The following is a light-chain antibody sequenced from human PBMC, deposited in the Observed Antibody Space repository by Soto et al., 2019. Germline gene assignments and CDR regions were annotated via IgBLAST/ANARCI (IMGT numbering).Light chain of an antibody. J-gene: IGKJ1*01. CDR3: QQYNSYST. CDR1: QSISSW. V-gene: IGKV1-5*01. CDR2: DAS. Sequence: DIQMTQFPSTLSASVGDRVTITCRASQSISSWLAWYQQKPGKAPKLLIYDASSLESGVPSRFSGSGSGTEFTLTISSLQPDDFATYYCQQYNSYSTFGQGTK.